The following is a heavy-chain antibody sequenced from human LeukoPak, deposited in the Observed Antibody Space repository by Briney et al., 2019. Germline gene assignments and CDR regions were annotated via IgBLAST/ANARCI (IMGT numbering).Heavy chain of an antibody. D-gene: IGHD3-3*01. Sequence: PSETLSLTCTVSGGSISSYYWSWIRQPAGKGLEWIGRIYTSGSTNYNPSLKSRVTMSVDTSKNQFSLKLSSVTAADTAVYYCARVNDFWSGYYDYYYGMDVWGQGTTVTVSS. CDR2: IYTSGST. CDR1: GGSISSYY. J-gene: IGHJ6*02. V-gene: IGHV4-4*07. CDR3: ARVNDFWSGYYDYYYGMDV.